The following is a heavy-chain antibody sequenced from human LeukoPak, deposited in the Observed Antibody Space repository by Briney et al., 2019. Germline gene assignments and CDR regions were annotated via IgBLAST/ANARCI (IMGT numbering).Heavy chain of an antibody. V-gene: IGHV4-4*07. J-gene: IGHJ4*02. Sequence: PSETLSLTCTVSGGSISSYYWSWIRQPAGKGLEWIGRIYTSGSTNYNPSLKSRVTMSVDTSKNQFSLKLSSVTAADTAVYYCARDMYYYGSGSYRFDYWGQGTLVTVSS. CDR1: GGSISSYY. D-gene: IGHD3-10*01. CDR2: IYTSGST. CDR3: ARDMYYYGSGSYRFDY.